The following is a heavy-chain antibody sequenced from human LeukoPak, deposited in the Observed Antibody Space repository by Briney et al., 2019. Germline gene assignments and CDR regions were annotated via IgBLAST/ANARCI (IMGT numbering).Heavy chain of an antibody. CDR3: ARAVVATKNFDY. V-gene: IGHV4-38-2*02. D-gene: IGHD5-12*01. Sequence: PSETLSLTCTVSGYSISSGYYWGWIRPSPGKGLEWIGSIYHSGSTNYNPSLKSRVTTSVDKAKNQFSLKLSSVTAADTAVYFCARAVVATKNFDYWGQGTLVTVSS. CDR2: IYHSGST. CDR1: GYSISSGYY. J-gene: IGHJ4*02.